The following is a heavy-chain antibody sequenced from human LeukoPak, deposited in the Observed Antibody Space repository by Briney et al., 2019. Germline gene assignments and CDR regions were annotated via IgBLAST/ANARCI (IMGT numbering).Heavy chain of an antibody. D-gene: IGHD2-15*01. CDR1: GYTFTGYY. Sequence: GASVKVSCKASGYTFTGYYMHWVRQAPGQGLEWMGRINPNSGGTNYAQKVQGRVTMTRDTSISTAYMELSRLRSDDTAVYYCARDLKYCSGGSCYLNWFDPWGQGTLVTVSS. J-gene: IGHJ5*02. CDR2: INPNSGGT. V-gene: IGHV1-2*06. CDR3: ARDLKYCSGGSCYLNWFDP.